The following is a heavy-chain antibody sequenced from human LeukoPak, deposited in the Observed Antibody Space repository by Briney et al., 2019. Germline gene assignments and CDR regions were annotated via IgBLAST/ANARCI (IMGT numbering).Heavy chain of an antibody. J-gene: IGHJ6*03. D-gene: IGHD2-15*01. V-gene: IGHV1-2*02. CDR2: INPNSGGT. CDR3: ARAYFYCSGGSCPWYYYYYMDV. CDR1: GYTFTGYY. Sequence: ASMKVSCKASGYTFTGYYMHWVRQAPGQGLEWMGWINPNSGGTNYAQKFQGRVTMTRDTSISTAYMELSRLRSDDTAVYYCARAYFYCSGGSCPWYYYYYMDVWGKGTTVTVSS.